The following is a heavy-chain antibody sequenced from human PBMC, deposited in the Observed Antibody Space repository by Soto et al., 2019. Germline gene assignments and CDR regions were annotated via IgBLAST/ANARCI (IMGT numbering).Heavy chain of an antibody. Sequence: VASVKVSCKASGGTFSSYAISWVRQAPGQGLEWMGGIIPIFGTANYAQKFQGRVTITADESTSTAYMELSSLRSEDTAVYYCARDIANWFDPWGQGPLVTVSS. V-gene: IGHV1-69*13. CDR2: IIPIFGTA. CDR1: GGTFSSYA. J-gene: IGHJ5*02. CDR3: ARDIANWFDP. D-gene: IGHD6-13*01.